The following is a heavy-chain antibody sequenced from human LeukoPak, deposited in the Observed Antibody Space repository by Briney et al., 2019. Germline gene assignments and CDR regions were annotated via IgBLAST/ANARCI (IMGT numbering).Heavy chain of an antibody. V-gene: IGHV3-23*01. Sequence: GGSLRLSCAASGFTFSSYAMSWVRQSPGKGLEWVSAITGIGGSTYYADSVKGRFTISRDNSKNTLYLQMNSLRAEDTAVYYCAKISRGYCSSTSCRGDFDYWGQGTLVTVSS. CDR2: ITGIGGST. CDR3: AKISRGYCSSTSCRGDFDY. J-gene: IGHJ4*02. D-gene: IGHD2-2*01. CDR1: GFTFSSYA.